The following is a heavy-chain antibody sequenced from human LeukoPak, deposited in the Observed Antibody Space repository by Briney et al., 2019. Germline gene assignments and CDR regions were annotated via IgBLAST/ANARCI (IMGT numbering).Heavy chain of an antibody. CDR3: ALYYYDSSGYFPLDY. Sequence: PSETLSLTCSVSGGSITSDSYYWGWIRQPPGTGLEWIGSIYYSGSTYYNSSLKSRVTISVDTSKNQFSLKLSSVTAADTAVYYCALYYYDSSGYFPLDYWGQGTLVTVSS. V-gene: IGHV4-39*01. D-gene: IGHD3-22*01. J-gene: IGHJ4*02. CDR2: IYYSGST. CDR1: GGSITSDSYY.